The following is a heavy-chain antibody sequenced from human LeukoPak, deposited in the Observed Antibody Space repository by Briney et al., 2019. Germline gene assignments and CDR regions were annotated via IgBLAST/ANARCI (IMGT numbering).Heavy chain of an antibody. CDR2: IYYSGST. Sequence: PSETLSLTCTVSGGSISSSSYYWGRIRQPPGKGLEWIGSIYYSGSTYYNPSLKSRVTISVDTSKNQFSLKMSSVTAADTAVYHCARVTFGSGSYFSYYYMDVWGKGTTVTVSS. CDR1: GGSISSSSYY. D-gene: IGHD3-10*01. V-gene: IGHV4-39*01. CDR3: ARVTFGSGSYFSYYYMDV. J-gene: IGHJ6*03.